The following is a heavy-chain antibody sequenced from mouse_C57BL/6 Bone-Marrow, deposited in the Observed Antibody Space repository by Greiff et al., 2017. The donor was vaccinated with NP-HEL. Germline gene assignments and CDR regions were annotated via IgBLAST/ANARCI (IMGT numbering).Heavy chain of an antibody. CDR3: ARLTVVDWYFDV. J-gene: IGHJ1*03. Sequence: DVMLVESGGGLVKPGGSLKLSCAASGFTFSSYTMSWVRQTPEKRLEWVATISGGGGNTYYPDSVKGRFTIFRDNAKNTLYLQMSSLRSEDTALYYCARLTVVDWYFDVWGTGTTVTVSS. V-gene: IGHV5-9*01. CDR1: GFTFSSYT. CDR2: ISGGGGNT. D-gene: IGHD1-1*01.